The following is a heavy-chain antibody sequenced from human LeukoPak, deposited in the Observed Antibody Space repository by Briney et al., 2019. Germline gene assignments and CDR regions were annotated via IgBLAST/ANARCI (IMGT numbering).Heavy chain of an antibody. V-gene: IGHV3-30-3*01. D-gene: IGHD2-15*01. CDR2: MSDDGSEK. CDR3: ASEADSGYYRTVDY. J-gene: IGHJ4*02. CDR1: GFTLSRFA. Sequence: GGFLRLSCTSSGFTLSRFAMHWVRQAPGKGLEWLGHMSDDGSEKHYVDSVRGRFTISRDPSKNTLYLEMTSLRTEDTAVYYCASEADSGYYRTVDYWGQGTMVTVS.